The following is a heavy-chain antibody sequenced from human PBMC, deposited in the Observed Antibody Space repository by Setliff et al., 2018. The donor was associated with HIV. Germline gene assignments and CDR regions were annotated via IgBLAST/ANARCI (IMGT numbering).Heavy chain of an antibody. CDR3: TPIHNYTDHCPDS. V-gene: IGHV7-4-1*02. CDR1: GYTLTTYG. J-gene: IGHJ5*01. CDR2: INTETGNP. D-gene: IGHD2-21*02. Sequence: GASVKVSCKASGYTLTTYGISWVRQAPGQGLEWMGWINTETGNPMYAQGFTGRFVFSLDTSVSTAYLQMNSLKTEDTAMYYCTPIHNYTDHCPDSWGQGTLVTVSS.